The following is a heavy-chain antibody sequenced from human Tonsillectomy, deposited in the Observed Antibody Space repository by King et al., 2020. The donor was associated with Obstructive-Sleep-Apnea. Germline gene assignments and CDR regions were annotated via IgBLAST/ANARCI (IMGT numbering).Heavy chain of an antibody. CDR3: ARVYYYDSSGYYYLGWYFDL. V-gene: IGHV1-69*04. D-gene: IGHD3-22*01. CDR1: GGTFSSYA. Sequence: QLVQSGAEVKKPGSSVKVSCKASGGTFSSYAISWVRQAPGQGLEWMGGIIPILGIANYAQKFQGRVTITADKSTSPAYMGLSSLRSEDTAVYYCARVYYYDSSGYYYLGWYFDLWGRGTLVTVSS. CDR2: IIPILGIA. J-gene: IGHJ2*01.